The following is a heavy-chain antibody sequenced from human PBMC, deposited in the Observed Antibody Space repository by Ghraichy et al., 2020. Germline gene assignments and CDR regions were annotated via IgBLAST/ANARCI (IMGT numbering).Heavy chain of an antibody. CDR1: DFTFSSYG. V-gene: IGHV3-33*01. D-gene: IGHD1-1*01. CDR3: ARDRGPYCMSNNCNFGLWFDP. CDR2: IWYDGSNK. J-gene: IGHJ5*02. Sequence: GGSLRLSCAASDFTFSSYGMHWVRQVPGKGLEWLALIWYDGSNKYYVDSVKGRFTISRDNSKNTLYLQMNSLRVEDTAVYYCARDRGPYCMSNNCNFGLWFDPWGQGTLVTVSS.